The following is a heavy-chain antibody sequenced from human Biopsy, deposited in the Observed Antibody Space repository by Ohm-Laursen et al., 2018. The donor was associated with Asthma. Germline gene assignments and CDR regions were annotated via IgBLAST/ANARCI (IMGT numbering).Heavy chain of an antibody. J-gene: IGHJ3*02. CDR2: ISWNSGSI. CDR3: ARARESSSWASAFDI. V-gene: IGHV3-9*01. CDR1: GFTFDDYA. D-gene: IGHD6-6*01. Sequence: SLRLSCAASGFTFDDYAMHWVRQAPGKGLEWVSSISWNSGSIAYADSVKGRFTISRDNAKNSLYLQMNSLRAEETAVYYCARARESSSWASAFDIWGQGTKVTVSS.